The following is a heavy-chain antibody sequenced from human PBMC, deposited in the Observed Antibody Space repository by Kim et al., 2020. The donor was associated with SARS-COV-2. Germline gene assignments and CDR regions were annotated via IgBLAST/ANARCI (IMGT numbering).Heavy chain of an antibody. CDR1: GFSFSSYA. CDR3: AKSSRFLSDAFDI. J-gene: IGHJ3*02. D-gene: IGHD3-10*01. CDR2: ISNSGGST. Sequence: GGSLRLSCAGSGFSFSSYAMSWVRQAPGKGLEWVSAISNSGGSTYYADSVKGRFTISRDNSKNTLYLQMNSLRAEDTAVYYCAKSSRFLSDAFDIWGQGTMVTVSS. V-gene: IGHV3-23*01.